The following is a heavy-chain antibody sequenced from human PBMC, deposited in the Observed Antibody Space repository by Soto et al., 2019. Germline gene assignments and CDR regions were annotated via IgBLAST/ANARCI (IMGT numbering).Heavy chain of an antibody. D-gene: IGHD2-21*02. CDR1: GAPITSGAYS. Sequence: SETLSLTCTVSGAPITSGAYSWSWIRQPPGKGLEWIGFIYQSGSTHYDPSLKSRVTISVDRSKKNFSLQLTSLTAADTAVYYCARDMSGCSSSDCYLSGWFDPWGPGTLVTVSS. CDR2: IYQSGST. V-gene: IGHV4-30-2*01. CDR3: ARDMSGCSSSDCYLSGWFDP. J-gene: IGHJ5*02.